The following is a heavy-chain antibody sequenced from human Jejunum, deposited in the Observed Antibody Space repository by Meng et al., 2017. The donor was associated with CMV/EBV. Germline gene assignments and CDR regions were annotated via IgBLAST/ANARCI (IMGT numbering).Heavy chain of an antibody. CDR2: ISSSSSYI. V-gene: IGHV3-21*01. CDR1: GFTFSSDS. Sequence: AAAGFTFSSDSMNWVRQAPGKGLEWVSSISSSSSYIYYADSVKGRFTISRDNAKNSLYLQMNSLRAEDTAVYYCARGGYSGNFDYWGQGTLVTVSS. CDR3: ARGGYSGNFDY. J-gene: IGHJ4*02. D-gene: IGHD1-26*01.